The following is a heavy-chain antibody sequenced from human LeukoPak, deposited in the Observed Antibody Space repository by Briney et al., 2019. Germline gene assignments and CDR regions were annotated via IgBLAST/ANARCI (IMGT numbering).Heavy chain of an antibody. CDR3: ARACDSSSCLEYFQH. V-gene: IGHV4-61*01. CDR1: GGSISSGSYY. CDR2: IYYSGST. Sequence: PSETLSLTCTVSGGSISSGSYYWSWIRQPPGKGPEWIGYIYYSGSTNYNPSLKSRVTISVDTSKNQFSLKLSSVTAADTAVYYCARACDSSSCLEYFQHWGQGTLVTVSS. D-gene: IGHD6-13*01. J-gene: IGHJ1*01.